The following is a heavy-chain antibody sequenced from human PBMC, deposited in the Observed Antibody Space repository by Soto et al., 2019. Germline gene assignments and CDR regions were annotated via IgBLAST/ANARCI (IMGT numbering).Heavy chain of an antibody. D-gene: IGHD3-10*01. V-gene: IGHV1-18*01. CDR3: ARVLLWFGEYKTALDY. CDR2: ISAYNGNT. J-gene: IGHJ4*02. Sequence: GASGKVSCKASGYTFTSYGISWVRQAPGQGLEWMGWISAYNGNTNYAQKLQGRVTMTTDTSTSTAYMELRSLRSDDTAVYYCARVLLWFGEYKTALDYWGQGTLVTVSS. CDR1: GYTFTSYG.